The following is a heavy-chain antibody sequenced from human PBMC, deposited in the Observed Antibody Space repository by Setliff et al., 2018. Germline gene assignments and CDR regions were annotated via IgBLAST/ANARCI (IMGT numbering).Heavy chain of an antibody. CDR1: GYTFSGYY. Sequence: GASVKVSCKASGYTFSGYYMHWVRQAPGQGLEWMGRINPNSGGTNYAQKFQGWVTMTRDTSISTAYMELSRLRSDDTSVYYCARGAYSSGWLLSRRAFDIWGQGTMVTVSS. CDR3: ARGAYSSGWLLSRRAFDI. V-gene: IGHV1-2*04. D-gene: IGHD6-19*01. CDR2: INPNSGGT. J-gene: IGHJ3*02.